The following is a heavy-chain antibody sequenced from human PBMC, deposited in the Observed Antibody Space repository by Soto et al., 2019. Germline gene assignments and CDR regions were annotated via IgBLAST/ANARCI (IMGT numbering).Heavy chain of an antibody. D-gene: IGHD3-10*01. CDR2: IYSGGST. Sequence: EVQLVESGGGLIQPGGSLRLSCAASGFTVSSNYMSWVRQAPGKGLEWVSFIYSGGSTYYADSVKGRFTISRDNSKNPLYLQMNSLRAEDTAVYYCARHITMDPLLVYWGQGTLVTVSS. V-gene: IGHV3-53*01. CDR3: ARHITMDPLLVY. CDR1: GFTVSSNY. J-gene: IGHJ4*02.